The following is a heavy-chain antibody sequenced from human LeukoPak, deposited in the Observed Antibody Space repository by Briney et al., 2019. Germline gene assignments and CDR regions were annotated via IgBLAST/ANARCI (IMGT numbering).Heavy chain of an antibody. CDR3: AADESALYYFDY. V-gene: IGHV1-58*02. J-gene: IGHJ4*02. CDR2: IVVGSGNT. Sequence: GASVKVSCKASGFTFTSSAMQWVRQARGQRLEWIGWIVVGSGNTNYARKFQERVTITRDMSTSTAYMELSSPRSEDTAVYYCAADESALYYFDYWGQGTLVTVSS. CDR1: GFTFTSSA.